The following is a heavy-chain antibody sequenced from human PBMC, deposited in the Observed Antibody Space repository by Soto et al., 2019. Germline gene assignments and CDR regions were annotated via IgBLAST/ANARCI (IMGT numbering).Heavy chain of an antibody. Sequence: PGGSLRLSCAASGFTFNTNAMSWVRQAPGKGLEWVSSISGTGSRTYYADSVKGRFTIARDNSKNTVSLQMNNLRAEDTGPYYCTKDTGYLSMDSWGQGTTGTGSS. CDR3: TKDTGYLSMDS. D-gene: IGHD6-25*01. V-gene: IGHV3-23*01. J-gene: IGHJ6*02. CDR1: GFTFNTNA. CDR2: ISGTGSRT.